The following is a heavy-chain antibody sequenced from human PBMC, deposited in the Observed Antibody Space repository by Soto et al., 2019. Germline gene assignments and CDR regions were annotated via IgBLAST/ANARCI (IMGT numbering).Heavy chain of an antibody. V-gene: IGHV3-64D*08. Sequence: EVQLVESGGGLVQPGGSLRLSCSASGFTFSSHAMHWVRQAPGRGLEYVASISADGYTTFYGDSVKGRSTISRDNSRHTLYLQMSSLRVEDTAVFYCVRDYYGQLVSSHWHFDLWGRGTLVTVSS. CDR3: VRDYYGQLVSSHWHFDL. CDR2: ISADGYTT. J-gene: IGHJ2*01. CDR1: GFTFSSHA. D-gene: IGHD6-6*01.